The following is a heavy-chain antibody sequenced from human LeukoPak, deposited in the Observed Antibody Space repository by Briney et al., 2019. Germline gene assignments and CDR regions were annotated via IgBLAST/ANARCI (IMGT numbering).Heavy chain of an antibody. Sequence: PGGSLRLSCAASGFTSSSYGMHWVRQAPGKGLEWVAVISYDGSNKYYADSVKGRFTISRDNSKNTLYLQMNSLRAEDTAVYYCAKDRIAAAGYYYYYGMDVWGQGTTVTVSS. CDR3: AKDRIAAAGYYYYYGMDV. D-gene: IGHD6-13*01. CDR1: GFTSSSYG. V-gene: IGHV3-30*18. CDR2: ISYDGSNK. J-gene: IGHJ6*02.